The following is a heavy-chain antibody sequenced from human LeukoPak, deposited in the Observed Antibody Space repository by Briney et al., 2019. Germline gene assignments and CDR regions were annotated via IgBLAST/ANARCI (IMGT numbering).Heavy chain of an antibody. CDR3: ARDRPYDPNVLSLDV. J-gene: IGHJ6*04. V-gene: IGHV4-61*02. CDR2: IYTSGST. D-gene: IGHD3-16*01. CDR1: GGSISSGSYY. Sequence: SETLSLTCTVSGGSISSGSYYWSWIRQPAGKGLEWIGRIYTSGSTNYNPSLKSRVTISVDTSKNQFSLKLSSVTAADTAVYYCARDRPYDPNVLSLDVWGKGTTVTVSS.